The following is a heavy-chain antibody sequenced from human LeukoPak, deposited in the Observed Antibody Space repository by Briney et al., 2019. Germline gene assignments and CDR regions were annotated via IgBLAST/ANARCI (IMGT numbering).Heavy chain of an antibody. CDR1: GFTFSSYW. CDR2: INRDGCGT. D-gene: IGHD3-10*01. CDR3: ARVRYYGLGSNRSDDY. Sequence: PGWSPRLSCAASGFTFSSYWMHWVRQAPGKGLAWVSRINRDGCGTNYADSVKGRFTISRDNAKNTVYLQMNSLREEDTAVYYCARVRYYGLGSNRSDDYWGQGTLITVSS. V-gene: IGHV3-74*01. J-gene: IGHJ4*02.